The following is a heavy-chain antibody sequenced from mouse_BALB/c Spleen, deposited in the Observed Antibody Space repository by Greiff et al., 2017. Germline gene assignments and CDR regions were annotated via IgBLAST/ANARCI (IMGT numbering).Heavy chain of an antibody. D-gene: IGHD1-1*01. CDR2: IWAGGST. Sequence: QVQLKESGPGLVAPSQSLSITCTVSGFSLTSYGVHWVRQPPGKGLEWLGVIWAGGSTNYNSALMSRLSISKDNSKSQVFLKMNSLQTDDTAMYYCATYYYGSSYEDAMDYWGQGTSVTVSS. CDR3: ATYYYGSSYEDAMDY. J-gene: IGHJ4*01. CDR1: GFSLTSYG. V-gene: IGHV2-9*02.